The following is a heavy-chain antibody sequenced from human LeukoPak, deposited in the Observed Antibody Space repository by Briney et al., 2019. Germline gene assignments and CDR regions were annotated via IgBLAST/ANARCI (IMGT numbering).Heavy chain of an antibody. CDR3: ARTTLLNFDWSPDAFDI. Sequence: SETLSLTCAVYGGSFSGYYWSWIRQPAGKGLEWLGRIYTSGSTNYNPSLKSRVTMSVDTSKNQFSLTLSSVTAADTAVYYCARTTLLNFDWSPDAFDIWGQGTMVTVSS. CDR1: GGSFSGYY. D-gene: IGHD3-9*01. V-gene: IGHV4-59*10. J-gene: IGHJ3*02. CDR2: IYTSGST.